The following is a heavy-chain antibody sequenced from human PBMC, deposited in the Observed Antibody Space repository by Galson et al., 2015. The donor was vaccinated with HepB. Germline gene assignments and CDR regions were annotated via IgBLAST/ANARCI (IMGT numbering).Heavy chain of an antibody. V-gene: IGHV4-61*01. CDR3: ARVLVAVGDYGMDV. J-gene: IGHJ6*02. Sequence: QVQLQESGPGLVKPSETLSLTCTVSAGSVSSGSSHWSWLRQPPGKGLEWIGYIYYSGSTNYNPSLKSRVTISVDTSKNQLSLKLSSVTAADTAVYYCARVLVAVGDYGMDVWGQGTTVTVSS. CDR1: AGSVSSGSSH. CDR2: IYYSGST. D-gene: IGHD6-19*01.